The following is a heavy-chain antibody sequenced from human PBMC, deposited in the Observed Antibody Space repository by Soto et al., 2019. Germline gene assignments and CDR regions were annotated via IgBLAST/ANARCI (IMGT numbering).Heavy chain of an antibody. V-gene: IGHV4-59*01. D-gene: IGHD1-26*01. CDR1: GGSISSYY. CDR3: ARYNGTYYVY. Sequence: SETLSLTCTVSGGSISSYYWTWFRQPPGKGLEWIGFIYYSGSTSYNPSLKSRVTISVDTSKNQFSLKLNSVTAADTAVYYCARYNGTYYVYWGQGTLVTVSS. J-gene: IGHJ4*02. CDR2: IYYSGST.